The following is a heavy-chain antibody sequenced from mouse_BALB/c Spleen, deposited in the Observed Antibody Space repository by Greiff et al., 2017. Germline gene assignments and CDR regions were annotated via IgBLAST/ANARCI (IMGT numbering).Heavy chain of an antibody. Sequence: QVQLQQSGPELVRPGESVKISCKGSGYTFTDYAMHWVKQSHAKSLEWIGVISIYYDNTNYNQKFKGKATMTVDKSSSTAYMELARLTSEDSAIYYCARGDYYGSSYGGYFDVWGAGTTVTVSS. V-gene: IGHV1-67*01. CDR1: GYTFTDYA. J-gene: IGHJ1*01. CDR3: ARGDYYGSSYGGYFDV. D-gene: IGHD1-1*01. CDR2: ISIYYDNT.